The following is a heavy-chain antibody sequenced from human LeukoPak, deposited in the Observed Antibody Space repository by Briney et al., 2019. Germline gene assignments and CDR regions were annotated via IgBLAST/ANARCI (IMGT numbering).Heavy chain of an antibody. CDR2: ISGSGGST. Sequence: GGSLRLSCAASGFTFSSYTMSWVRQAPGKGLEWVSAISGSGGSTYYADSVKGRFTISRDNSKNALYLQMNSLRAEDTAVYYCARVYCSGGSCYDQTFDYWGQGTLVTVSS. V-gene: IGHV3-23*01. D-gene: IGHD2-15*01. J-gene: IGHJ4*02. CDR3: ARVYCSGGSCYDQTFDY. CDR1: GFTFSSYT.